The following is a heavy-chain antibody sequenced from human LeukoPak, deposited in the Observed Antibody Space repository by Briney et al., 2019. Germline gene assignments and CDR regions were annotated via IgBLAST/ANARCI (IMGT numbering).Heavy chain of an antibody. CDR1: GYTFTSYD. CDR3: ARRKGSSGYMSI. J-gene: IGHJ3*02. V-gene: IGHV1-8*01. Sequence: EASVKVSCKASGYTFTSYDINWVRQATGQGLEWMGWMNPNSGNTGYAQKFQGRVTMTRNTSISTAYMELSSLRSEDTAVYYCARRKGSSGYMSIWGQGTMVTVSS. D-gene: IGHD3-22*01. CDR2: MNPNSGNT.